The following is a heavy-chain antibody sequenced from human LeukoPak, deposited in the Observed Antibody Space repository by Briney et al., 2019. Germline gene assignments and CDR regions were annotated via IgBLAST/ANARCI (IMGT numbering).Heavy chain of an antibody. V-gene: IGHV3-23*01. CDR2: ISGSGGST. CDR1: GFTFSNYA. J-gene: IGHJ6*02. Sequence: PGGSLRLSCAAAGFTFSNYAMTWVRQAPGKGLEWVSSISGSGGSTYYADSVKGRFTISRDNSKNTLYLQMNTLRVEDRAVYFCAKDQRTMTRRMDVWGQGTAVIVSS. CDR3: AKDQRTMTRRMDV. D-gene: IGHD2-2*01.